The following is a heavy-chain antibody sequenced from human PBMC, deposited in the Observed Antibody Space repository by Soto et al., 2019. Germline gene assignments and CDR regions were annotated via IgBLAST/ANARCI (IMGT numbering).Heavy chain of an antibody. CDR3: ASDRGYGLVN. Sequence: QVQLVQSGAEVKKPGSSLKVSCKVSGGSFSSYGFNWVRQAPGKGLECMGGSIPMFGITNHTQKFQDRMTISADASTSTAYMQLSSLGSVDTAIYYCASDRGYGLVNWGQGTLITVSS. CDR1: GGSFSSYG. J-gene: IGHJ4*02. CDR2: SIPMFGIT. D-gene: IGHD2-15*01. V-gene: IGHV1-69*12.